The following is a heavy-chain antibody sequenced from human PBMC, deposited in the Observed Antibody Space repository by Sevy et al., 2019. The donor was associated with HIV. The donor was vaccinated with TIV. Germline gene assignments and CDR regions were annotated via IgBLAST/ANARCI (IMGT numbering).Heavy chain of an antibody. J-gene: IGHJ4*02. CDR1: GFTFDDYC. CDR3: TRGSGSQSIFDS. CDR2: IKSKVLGETT. D-gene: IGHD3-16*01. V-gene: IGHV3-49*04. Sequence: GGSLRLSCTASGFTFDDYCMSWVRQAPGKGLEWISFIKSKVLGETTGNAAAVEGRSTNSRDDSKNVAYLQMNNLKTADTALYYCTRGSGSQSIFDSWGQGTLVTVSS.